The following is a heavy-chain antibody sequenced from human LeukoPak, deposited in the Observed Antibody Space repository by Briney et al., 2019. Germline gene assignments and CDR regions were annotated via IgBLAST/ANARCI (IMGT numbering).Heavy chain of an antibody. V-gene: IGHV3-11*01. J-gene: IGHJ6*02. CDR2: ISSSATTI. CDR1: GFTFSDYY. Sequence: PGGSLRLSCAASGFTFSDYYMSWIRQAPGKGLEWVSYISSSATTIYYADSVKGRFSISRDNAKNSLYLQMNSLRVEDTAVYYCAKGRVGANGYYYYGMDVWGQGTTVSVSS. D-gene: IGHD1-26*01. CDR3: AKGRVGANGYYYYGMDV.